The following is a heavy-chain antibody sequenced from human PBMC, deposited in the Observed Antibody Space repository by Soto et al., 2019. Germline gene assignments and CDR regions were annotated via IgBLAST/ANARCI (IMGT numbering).Heavy chain of an antibody. V-gene: IGHV4-34*01. J-gene: IGHJ6*03. D-gene: IGHD3-9*01. Sequence: SETLSLTCAVYGGSFSGYYWSWIRQPPGKGLEWIGEINHSGSTNYNPSLKSRVTISVDTSKNQFSLKLSSVTAADTAVYYCARVEYFDWFGHTGRQYYYYMDVWGKGTTVTVSS. CDR2: INHSGST. CDR1: GGSFSGYY. CDR3: ARVEYFDWFGHTGRQYYYYMDV.